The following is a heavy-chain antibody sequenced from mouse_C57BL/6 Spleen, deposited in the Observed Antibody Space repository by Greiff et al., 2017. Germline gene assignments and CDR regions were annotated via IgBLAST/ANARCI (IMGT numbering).Heavy chain of an antibody. J-gene: IGHJ4*01. CDR3: ARTITTVVANYYAMDY. Sequence: QVQLQQSGPGLVRPSQSLSITCTVSGFSLTSYGVHWVRQSPGKGLEWLGVIWSGGSTDYNAAFISRLSISKDNSKSQVFFKMNSLQADDTAIYYCARTITTVVANYYAMDYWGQGTSVTVSS. D-gene: IGHD1-1*01. CDR2: IWSGGST. CDR1: GFSLTSYG. V-gene: IGHV2-2*01.